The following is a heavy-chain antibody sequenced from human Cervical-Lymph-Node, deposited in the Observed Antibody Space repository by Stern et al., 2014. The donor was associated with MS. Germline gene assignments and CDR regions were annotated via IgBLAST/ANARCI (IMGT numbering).Heavy chain of an antibody. CDR1: GGTFSSYA. CDR3: ARGHYCSSTSCSTIYYGMDV. CDR2: IIPIFGTA. V-gene: IGHV1-69*01. J-gene: IGHJ6*02. D-gene: IGHD2-2*01. Sequence: VQLGQSGAEVKKPGSSVKVSCKASGGTFSSYAISWVRQAPGQGLEWMGGIIPIFGTANHAQKFQGRVTITADESTSTAYMELSSLRSEDTAVYYCARGHYCSSTSCSTIYYGMDVWGQGTTVTVSS.